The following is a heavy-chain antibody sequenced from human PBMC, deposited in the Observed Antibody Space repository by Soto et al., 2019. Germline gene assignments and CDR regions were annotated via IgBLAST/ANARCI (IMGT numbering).Heavy chain of an antibody. J-gene: IGHJ6*02. Sequence: SETLSLTCTVSGGTISSRSYYWGWIRQPPGKGLEWIGSIYYSGSTYYNPSLKSRVTISVDTSKNQFSLKLSSVTAADTAVYYCARHGGRRITIFGVVTPGYYYGMDVWGQGTTVTVSS. CDR1: GGTISSRSYY. D-gene: IGHD3-3*01. V-gene: IGHV4-39*01. CDR2: IYYSGST. CDR3: ARHGGRRITIFGVVTPGYYYGMDV.